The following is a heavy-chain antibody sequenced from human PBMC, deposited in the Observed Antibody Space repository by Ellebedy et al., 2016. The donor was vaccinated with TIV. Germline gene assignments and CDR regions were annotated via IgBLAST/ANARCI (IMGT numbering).Heavy chain of an antibody. J-gene: IGHJ4*02. CDR3: AGRAYNWNDGSLFDY. V-gene: IGHV3-23*01. CDR2: ISGSGSRT. D-gene: IGHD1-1*01. Sequence: GESLKISCAASGFSFSSYAMSWVRQAPGKGLEWVSGISGSGSRTYYAGSVKGRFTISRDNSKNTLYLQMNSLRAEDTAVYYCAGRAYNWNDGSLFDYWGQGTLVTVSS. CDR1: GFSFSSYA.